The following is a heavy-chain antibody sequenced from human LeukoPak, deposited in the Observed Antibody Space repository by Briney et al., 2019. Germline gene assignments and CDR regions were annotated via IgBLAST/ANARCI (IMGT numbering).Heavy chain of an antibody. CDR3: ARGTGSLDY. CDR1: GDSVSSKSAS. V-gene: IGHV6-1*01. D-gene: IGHD1-26*01. CDR2: TYSRSKWFN. Sequence: SQTLSLTCAISGDSVSSKSASWNWIRQSPLRGLEWLGRTYSRSKWFNDYAVSVKSRITINPDTSKNQFSLHLSFVTPDDTAVYYCARGTGSLDYWGQGTLVTVSS. J-gene: IGHJ4*02.